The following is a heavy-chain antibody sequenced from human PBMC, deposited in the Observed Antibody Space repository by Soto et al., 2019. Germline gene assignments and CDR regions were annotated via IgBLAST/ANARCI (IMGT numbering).Heavy chain of an antibody. Sequence: SVKVSCKASGGTFSSYAISWVRQSPGQGLEWMGGIIPIFGTANYAQKFQGRVTITADESTSTAYMELSSLRSEDTAVYYCARDLGYCSSTSCYENYYGMDVWGQGTKVTVSS. CDR2: IIPIFGTA. CDR1: GGTFSSYA. J-gene: IGHJ6*02. V-gene: IGHV1-69*13. D-gene: IGHD2-2*01. CDR3: ARDLGYCSSTSCYENYYGMDV.